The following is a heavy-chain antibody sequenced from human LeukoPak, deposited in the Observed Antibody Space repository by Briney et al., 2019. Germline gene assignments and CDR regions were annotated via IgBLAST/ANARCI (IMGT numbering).Heavy chain of an antibody. V-gene: IGHV4-59*08. CDR1: GGSIKSYF. CDR3: ARHLYGDCVSDS. Sequence: PSETLSLTCTVSGGSIKSYFWSWIRQSPGKGLEGIGYISYRGSTNSNPSLKSRVIISIDTSKNQFSLKLSSVTAADTAVYYCARHLYGDCVSDSWGQGKLVTVSS. J-gene: IGHJ4*02. D-gene: IGHD4-17*01. CDR2: ISYRGST.